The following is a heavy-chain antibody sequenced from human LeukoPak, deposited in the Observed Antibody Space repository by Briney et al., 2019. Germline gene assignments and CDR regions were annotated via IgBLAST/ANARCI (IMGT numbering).Heavy chain of an antibody. CDR3: ARVGYSYGR. Sequence: AAVSVSCTASGGTFTIYAISWVRPAPGQGLEWMGGIIPIFGTANYAQKFQGRVTITADESTSTAYMELSSLRSEDTAVYYCARVGYSYGRWGQGTLVTVSS. D-gene: IGHD5-18*01. CDR2: IIPIFGTA. CDR1: GGTFTIYA. V-gene: IGHV1-69*13. J-gene: IGHJ4*02.